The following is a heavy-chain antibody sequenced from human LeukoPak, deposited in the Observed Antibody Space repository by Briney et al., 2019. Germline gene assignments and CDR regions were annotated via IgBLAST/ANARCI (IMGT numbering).Heavy chain of an antibody. Sequence: AVTLRLSCAASGYAFSSYALHWVRQAPGHGPQWVAAISTDGSNRFYADSVKGRFTFSRDNSKNTLYLQMNNLRLEDTATYYCARVQSGSDAFDIWGQGRMVTVSS. V-gene: IGHV3-30-3*01. CDR1: GYAFSSYA. CDR3: ARVQSGSDAFDI. CDR2: ISTDGSNR. J-gene: IGHJ3*02.